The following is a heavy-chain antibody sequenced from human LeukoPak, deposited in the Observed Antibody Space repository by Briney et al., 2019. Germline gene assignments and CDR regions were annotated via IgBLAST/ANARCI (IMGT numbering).Heavy chain of an antibody. V-gene: IGHV3-30-3*01. J-gene: IGHJ4*02. CDR1: AFTFSSYA. Sequence: GGSLRLSCAASAFTFSSYAMHWVRQAPGKGLEWVAVISYDGSNKYYADAVKGRFTITRDNSKNTLYLQMNSLRAEDTAVYYCARAQIASRLDYWGQGTLVTVSS. CDR3: ARAQIASRLDY. D-gene: IGHD6-25*01. CDR2: ISYDGSNK.